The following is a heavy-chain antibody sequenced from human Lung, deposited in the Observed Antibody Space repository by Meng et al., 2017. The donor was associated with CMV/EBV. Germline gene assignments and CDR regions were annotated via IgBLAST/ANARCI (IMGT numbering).Heavy chain of an antibody. D-gene: IGHD3-10*01. CDR3: ARASYGSGSPLGESWFDP. V-gene: IGHV4-31*03. Sequence: QVQLPECGRGLVNSSQTLALTCTVSGGSISSGGYYWSWIRQHPGKGLEWIGYIHSSGSTYYNPSLRSRLTISVDTSKNQFSLKLSSVTAADTAVYYCARASYGSGSPLGESWFDPWGQGTLVTVSS. J-gene: IGHJ5*02. CDR2: IHSSGST. CDR1: GGSISSGGYY.